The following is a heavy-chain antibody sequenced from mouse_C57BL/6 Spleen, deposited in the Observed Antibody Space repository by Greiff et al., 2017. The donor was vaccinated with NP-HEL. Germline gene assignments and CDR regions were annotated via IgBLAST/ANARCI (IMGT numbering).Heavy chain of an antibody. CDR2: IHPNSGST. J-gene: IGHJ4*01. D-gene: IGHD2-2*01. Sequence: QVQLQQPGAELVKPGASVKLSCKASGYTFTSYWMHWVKQRPGQGLEWIGMIHPNSGSTNYNEKFKSKATLTVDKSSSTAYMQLSSLTSEDSAVYYCARKGVNHIYAMDYWGQGTSVTVSS. V-gene: IGHV1-64*01. CDR3: ARKGVNHIYAMDY. CDR1: GYTFTSYW.